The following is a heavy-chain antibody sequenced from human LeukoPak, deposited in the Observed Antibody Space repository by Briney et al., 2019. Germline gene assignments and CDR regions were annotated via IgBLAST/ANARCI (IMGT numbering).Heavy chain of an antibody. CDR1: GITLSNYG. Sequence: GGSLRLSCAVSGITLSNYGMSWVRQAPGKGLEWVAGISDSGGRTNYADSVKGRVTISRDNPKNTLYLQMNSLRAEDTAVYFCAKRGVVIRVILVGFHKEAYYFDSWGQGALVTVSS. D-gene: IGHD3-22*01. J-gene: IGHJ4*02. CDR2: ISDSGGRT. CDR3: AKRGVVIRVILVGFHKEAYYFDS. V-gene: IGHV3-23*01.